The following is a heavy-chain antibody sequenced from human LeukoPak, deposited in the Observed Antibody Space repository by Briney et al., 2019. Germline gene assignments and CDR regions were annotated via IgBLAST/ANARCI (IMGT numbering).Heavy chain of an antibody. V-gene: IGHV3-23*01. CDR1: GITLSNYG. D-gene: IGHD3-22*01. CDR3: AKRGVVIRVILVGFHKDAYYFDS. Sequence: GGSLRLSCAVSGITLSNYGMSWVRQAPGKGLEWVACISDRGSRTNYADSVKGRFTISTDHPKNTLYLQMNSLRAEDTAVYFCAKRGVVIRVILVGFHKDAYYFDSWGQGALVTVSS. J-gene: IGHJ4*02. CDR2: ISDRGSRT.